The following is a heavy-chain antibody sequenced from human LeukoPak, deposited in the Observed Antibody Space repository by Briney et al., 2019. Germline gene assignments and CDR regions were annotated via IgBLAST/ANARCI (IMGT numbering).Heavy chain of an antibody. V-gene: IGHV4-34*01. CDR3: ARGLAYCGGDCYLQSCYLDY. Sequence: SETLSLTCAVYGGSFSGYYWSWIRQPPGKGLEWIGEINHSGSTNYNPSLKSRVTISVDTSKNQFSLKLSSVTAADTAVYYCARGLAYCGGDCYLQSCYLDYWGQGTLVTVSS. J-gene: IGHJ4*02. D-gene: IGHD2-21*02. CDR2: INHSGST. CDR1: GGSFSGYY.